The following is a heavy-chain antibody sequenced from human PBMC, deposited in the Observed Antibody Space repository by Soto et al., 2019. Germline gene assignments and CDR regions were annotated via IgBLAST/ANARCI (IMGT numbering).Heavy chain of an antibody. CDR3: ARRLSGPKEEYNDYYFYGLDV. J-gene: IGHJ6*02. CDR2: IDPSDSQT. D-gene: IGHD1-1*01. V-gene: IGHV5-10-1*01. CDR1: GYSSAGYW. Sequence: GESLKISCKGSGYSSAGYWITWVRQKPGKGLEWMGRIDPSDSQTYYSPSFRGHVTISADTSINTAYLHWSSLKASDTAIYYCARRLSGPKEEYNDYYFYGLDVWGQGPTGTVSS.